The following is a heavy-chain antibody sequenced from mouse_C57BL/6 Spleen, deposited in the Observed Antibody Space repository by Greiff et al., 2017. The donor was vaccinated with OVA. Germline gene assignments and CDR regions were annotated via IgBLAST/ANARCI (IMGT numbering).Heavy chain of an antibody. J-gene: IGHJ3*01. Sequence: VQLQQSGPELVKPGASVKIFCKASGYSFTDHNMNWVTQGNGKRLEWVGVIYPNYGTTSYNQKIKGMATLTVDQSSSTAYMQLNSLTSEDSAVYYCARRDSNYDRGFAYWGQGTLVTVSA. CDR2: IYPNYGTT. D-gene: IGHD2-5*01. CDR3: ARRDSNYDRGFAY. V-gene: IGHV1-39*01. CDR1: GYSFTDHN.